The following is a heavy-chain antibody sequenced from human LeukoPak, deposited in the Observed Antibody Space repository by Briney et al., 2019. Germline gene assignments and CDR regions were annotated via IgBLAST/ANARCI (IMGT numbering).Heavy chain of an antibody. V-gene: IGHV3-30*01. CDR3: ARDYYDSSGYYGY. Sequence: DSVKGRFTISRDNSKNTLYLQMNSLRAEDTAVYYCARDYYDSSGYYGYWGQGTLVTVSS. D-gene: IGHD3-22*01. J-gene: IGHJ4*02.